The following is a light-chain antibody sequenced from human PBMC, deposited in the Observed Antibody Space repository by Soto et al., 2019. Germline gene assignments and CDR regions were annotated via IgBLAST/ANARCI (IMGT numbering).Light chain of an antibody. CDR1: SCNIGAGYD. J-gene: IGLJ2*01. V-gene: IGLV1-40*01. Sequence: QSVLTQPPSVSGAPGQRVTISCTGSSCNIGAGYDVHWYQQLPGRAPKLLIYGNTNRPSGVPDRFSGSKSGTSSSLASTRLQVEDEADYYCLSFASSLSVVFGGGTKLPS. CDR3: LSFASSLSVV. CDR2: GNT.